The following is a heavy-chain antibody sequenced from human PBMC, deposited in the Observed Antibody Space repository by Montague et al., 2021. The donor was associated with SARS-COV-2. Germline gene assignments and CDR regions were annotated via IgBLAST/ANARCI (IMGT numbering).Heavy chain of an antibody. CDR3: ARAVIYGGYAFAYFDF. CDR2: VYTTGST. V-gene: IGHV4-61*02. Sequence: TLSLTCTVSGGSISSDSYYWSWIRQPAGKGLEWIGRVYTTGSTNYXXXLKSRVTISGDTSRNQFSLRLTSVTAADTAMYCCARAVIYGGYAFAYFDFWGQGVLVTVSS. J-gene: IGHJ4*02. CDR1: GGSISSDSYY. D-gene: IGHD5-12*01.